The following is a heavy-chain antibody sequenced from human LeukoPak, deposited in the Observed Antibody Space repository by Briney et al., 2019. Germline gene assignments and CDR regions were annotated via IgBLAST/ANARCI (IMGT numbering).Heavy chain of an antibody. V-gene: IGHV1-69*13. CDR2: IIPISGTT. Sequence: ASVKVSCKASGGTFSSYAISWVRQAPGQGLEWMGKIIPISGTTNYAQKFQGRVTFTADESTSTAYMELSSLRSEDTALYYCARKLRLGGNWFDPWGQGTLVTVSS. CDR3: ARKLRLGGNWFDP. CDR1: GGTFSSYA. J-gene: IGHJ5*02. D-gene: IGHD1-26*01.